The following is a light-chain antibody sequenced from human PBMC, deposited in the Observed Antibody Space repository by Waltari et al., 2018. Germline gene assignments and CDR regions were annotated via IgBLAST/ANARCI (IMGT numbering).Light chain of an antibody. CDR3: HQYYDTLWT. Sequence: DIVMTQSPASLAVSLGERATIKCKSSQSIFYSSDNKNYLGWDQQKPGQAPKLLIYWASAREPGVPDRFSGSGSGTDFTLTITSVQAEDVAVYYCHQYYDTLWTFGQGTTVEIK. CDR1: QSIFYSSDNKNY. J-gene: IGKJ1*01. V-gene: IGKV4-1*01. CDR2: WAS.